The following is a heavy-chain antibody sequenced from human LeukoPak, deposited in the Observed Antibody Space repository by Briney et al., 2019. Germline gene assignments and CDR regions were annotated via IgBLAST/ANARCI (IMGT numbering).Heavy chain of an antibody. CDR2: MNPNSGNT. CDR3: ASDEGSATFDY. Sequence: GASVKVSCKASGYTFTSYDINWVRQATGQGLEWMGWMNPNSGNTGYAQKFQGRVTITTDESTSTAYMELNSLRSEDTAVYYCASDEGSATFDYWGQGTLVTVSS. D-gene: IGHD1-26*01. V-gene: IGHV1-8*03. J-gene: IGHJ4*02. CDR1: GYTFTSYD.